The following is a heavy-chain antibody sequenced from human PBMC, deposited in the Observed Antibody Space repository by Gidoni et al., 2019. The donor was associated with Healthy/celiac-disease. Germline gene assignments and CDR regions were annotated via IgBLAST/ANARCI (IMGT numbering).Heavy chain of an antibody. D-gene: IGHD5-12*01. CDR3: ARDGGYSGYGIRGPHDEYYYYGMDV. V-gene: IGHV3-21*01. CDR2: ISSSSSYI. CDR1: GFTFSSYS. J-gene: IGHJ6*02. Sequence: EVQLVESGGGLVKPGGSLRLSCAASGFTFSSYSMNWVRQAPGKGLEWVSSISSSSSYIYYADSVKGRFTISRDNAKNSLYLQMNSLRAEDTAVYYCARDGGYSGYGIRGPHDEYYYYGMDVWGQGTTVTVSS.